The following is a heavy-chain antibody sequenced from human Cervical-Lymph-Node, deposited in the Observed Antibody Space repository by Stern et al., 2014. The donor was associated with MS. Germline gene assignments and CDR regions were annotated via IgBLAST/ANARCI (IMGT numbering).Heavy chain of an antibody. J-gene: IGHJ4*02. CDR1: GYTFTGYY. V-gene: IGHV1-2*04. D-gene: IGHD5-18*01. CDR3: ARDISSYGYRLLDY. CDR2: INPNSGGT. Sequence: VQLVESGAEVKKPGASVKVSCKASGYTFTGYYMHWVRQAPGQGLARMGWINPNSGGTNYAQKFQGWVTMTRDTSISTAYMELSRLRSDDTAVYYCARDISSYGYRLLDYWGQGTLVTVSS.